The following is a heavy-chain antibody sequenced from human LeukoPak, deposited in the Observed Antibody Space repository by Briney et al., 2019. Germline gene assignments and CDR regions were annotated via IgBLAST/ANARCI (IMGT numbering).Heavy chain of an antibody. CDR3: ARDRTSIAARFSLDVFDI. CDR2: SNPNSGDT. V-gene: IGHV1-2*02. CDR1: GYTFTGYY. Sequence: ASVKVSCKASGYTFTGYYMHWVRQAPGQGFEWMGWSNPNSGDTDYAQKFQGRVTMTRDTSISTGYMELSRLTSDDTAVYYCARDRTSIAARFSLDVFDIWGQGTIVTVSS. D-gene: IGHD6-6*01. J-gene: IGHJ3*02.